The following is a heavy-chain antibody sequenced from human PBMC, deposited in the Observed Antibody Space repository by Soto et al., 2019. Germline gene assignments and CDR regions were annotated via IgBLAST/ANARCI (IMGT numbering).Heavy chain of an antibody. Sequence: SQTLSLTCAISGDSVSSDTAAWNWIRQSPSRGREWLGRTYYRSQWYNDYTLSVKSRITITPDTSKNQFSLQLNSVTPDDTAVYYCAKEFSSSASDDYYYYGMDVWGQGTTVTVSS. D-gene: IGHD6-6*01. CDR1: GDSVSSDTAA. CDR2: TYYRSQWYN. V-gene: IGHV6-1*01. J-gene: IGHJ6*02. CDR3: AKEFSSSASDDYYYYGMDV.